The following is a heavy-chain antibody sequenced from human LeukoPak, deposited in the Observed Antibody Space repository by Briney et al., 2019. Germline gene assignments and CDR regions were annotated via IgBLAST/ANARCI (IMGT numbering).Heavy chain of an antibody. J-gene: IGHJ4*02. CDR3: ARASDGYYTFDY. V-gene: IGHV3-53*01. CDR2: IYSGGST. D-gene: IGHD3-22*01. CDR1: GFTVSSNY. Sequence: GGSLRLSCAASGFTVSSNYMSWVRQAPGKGLEWVSVIYSGGSTYYADSVKGRFTISRDNSKNTLYLQMNSLRAEDTAVYYCARASDGYYTFDYWGQGTLVTVSS.